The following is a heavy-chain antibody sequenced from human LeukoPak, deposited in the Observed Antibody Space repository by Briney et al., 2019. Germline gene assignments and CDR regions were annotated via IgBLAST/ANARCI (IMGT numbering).Heavy chain of an antibody. Sequence: SETLSLTCTVSGGSISSSSYYWGWIRQPPGKGLEWIGSIYYSGSTYYNPSLKSRVAISVDTSKNQFSLKLSSVTAADTAVYYCALGGTQILNFDYWGQGTLVTVSS. CDR1: GGSISSSSYY. CDR2: IYYSGST. D-gene: IGHD2/OR15-2a*01. J-gene: IGHJ4*02. CDR3: ALGGTQILNFDY. V-gene: IGHV4-39*01.